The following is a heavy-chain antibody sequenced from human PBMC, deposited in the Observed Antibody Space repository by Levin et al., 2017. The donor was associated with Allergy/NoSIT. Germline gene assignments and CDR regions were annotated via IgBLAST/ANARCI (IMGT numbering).Heavy chain of an antibody. Sequence: SCAASGFHFRSYWMHWVRQVPGKGLVWVSRISSDGRTTTYADSVKGRFTIYRDNDKNTLYLHMNSLRAEDTAVYYCGSEYYGGWTGYCYDYWGQGTLVTVSS. J-gene: IGHJ4*02. D-gene: IGHD3/OR15-3a*01. CDR2: ISSDGRTT. V-gene: IGHV3-74*01. CDR1: GFHFRSYW. CDR3: GSEYYGGWTGYCYDY.